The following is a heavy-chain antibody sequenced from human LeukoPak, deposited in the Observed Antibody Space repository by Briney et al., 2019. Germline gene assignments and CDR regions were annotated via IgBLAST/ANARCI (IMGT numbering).Heavy chain of an antibody. V-gene: IGHV4-59*08. CDR2: IRFSGST. D-gene: IGHD5-24*01. J-gene: IGHJ4*02. CDR1: DASISSFH. Sequence: SETLSLTCTVSDASISSFHWTWIRQSPVKGLEWIGSIRFSGSTDYNPSLQSRVTIAVDTSKNQVSLKLSSVTAADTAVYYCARHKRWLQSSHFDYWGQGTLVTVSS. CDR3: ARHKRWLQSSHFDY.